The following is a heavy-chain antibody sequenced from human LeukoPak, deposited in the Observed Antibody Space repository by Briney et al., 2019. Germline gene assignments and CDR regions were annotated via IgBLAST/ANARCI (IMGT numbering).Heavy chain of an antibody. J-gene: IGHJ6*03. Sequence: SETLSLTCTVSGGSISSSSYYWSWIRQPAGKGLEWIGRIYTSGSTNYNPSLKSRVTMSVDTSKNQFSLKLSSVTAADTAVYYCARDTPYCSGGSCYLGGVYYYYYYMDVWGKGTTVTISS. D-gene: IGHD2-15*01. CDR2: IYTSGST. CDR1: GGSISSSSYY. CDR3: ARDTPYCSGGSCYLGGVYYYYYYMDV. V-gene: IGHV4-61*02.